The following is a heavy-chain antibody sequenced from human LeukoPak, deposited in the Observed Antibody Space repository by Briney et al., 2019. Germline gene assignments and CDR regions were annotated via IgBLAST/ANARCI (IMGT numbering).Heavy chain of an antibody. CDR2: IRGSRT. CDR3: ARQGTGAQSFDY. Sequence: GGSLRLSCVASGFTFSDYVMTWVRQPAGKGLEWVLAIRGSRTYYADSVKGRFTISRDNSKNTLYLQMNSLRGEDTAVYYCARQGTGAQSFDYWGQGTLVTVSS. V-gene: IGHV3-23*01. D-gene: IGHD7-27*01. CDR1: GFTFSDYV. J-gene: IGHJ4*02.